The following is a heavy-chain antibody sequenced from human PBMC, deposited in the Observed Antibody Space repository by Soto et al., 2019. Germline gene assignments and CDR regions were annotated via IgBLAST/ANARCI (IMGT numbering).Heavy chain of an antibody. CDR1: GFTFSTFS. J-gene: IGHJ4*02. Sequence: EVQLVESGGGSVQPGGSLRLSCAASGFTFSTFSMNWVRQAPGRGLEWISYISGGGRPISYADSVKGRFTISRDNAKNSLYLQMDSLTYEDTVVYYCARDLGWAFDSWGQGTLVTVSS. CDR3: ARDLGWAFDS. CDR2: ISGGGRPI. D-gene: IGHD6-19*01. V-gene: IGHV3-48*02.